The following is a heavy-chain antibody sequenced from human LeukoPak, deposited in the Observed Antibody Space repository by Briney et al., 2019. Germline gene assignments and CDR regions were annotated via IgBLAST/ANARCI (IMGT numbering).Heavy chain of an antibody. D-gene: IGHD2-15*01. CDR3: ARETDGVVVAAGIDY. V-gene: IGHV3-30*02. J-gene: IGHJ4*02. Sequence: GGSLRLSCAASGFTFSSYGMHWVRQAPGKGLEWVAFIRYDGSNKYYADSVKGRFTISRDNSKNTLYLQMNSLRAEDTAVYYCARETDGVVVAAGIDYWGQGTLVTVSS. CDR1: GFTFSSYG. CDR2: IRYDGSNK.